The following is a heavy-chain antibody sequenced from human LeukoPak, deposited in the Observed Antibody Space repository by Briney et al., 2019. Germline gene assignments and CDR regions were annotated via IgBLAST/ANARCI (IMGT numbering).Heavy chain of an antibody. D-gene: IGHD1-26*01. V-gene: IGHV4-39*01. CDR1: GASISGSGYY. J-gene: IGHJ4*02. CDR3: AKSGGYGLIDY. Sequence: SETLSLTCTVSGASISGSGYYWGWIRQPPGKGLEWVGSIYSSGSTYYNASLQSRVTISIETSKNQISLRLNSVTAADTAMYYCAKSGGYGLIDYWGQGTLVTVSS. CDR2: IYSSGST.